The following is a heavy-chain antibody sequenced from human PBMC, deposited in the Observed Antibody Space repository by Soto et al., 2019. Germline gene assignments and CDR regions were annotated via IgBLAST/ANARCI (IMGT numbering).Heavy chain of an antibody. CDR2: TRNKANSYNT. V-gene: IGHV3-72*01. CDR3: ASSLGYSCSSGCLNYYFDY. Sequence: EVQLVESGGGLVQPGGSLRLSCAASGFTFSDHYMDWVRQAPGKGLEWGGRTRNKANSYNTEYAASVKGRFTISRDDSKNSLYLQMNSLTTEDTAVYYCASSLGYSCSSGCLNYYFDYWGQGTLVTVSS. CDR1: GFTFSDHY. D-gene: IGHD2-2*01. J-gene: IGHJ4*02.